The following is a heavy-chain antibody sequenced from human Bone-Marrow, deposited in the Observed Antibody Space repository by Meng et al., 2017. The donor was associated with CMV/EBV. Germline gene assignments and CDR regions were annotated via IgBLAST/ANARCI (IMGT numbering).Heavy chain of an antibody. V-gene: IGHV1-18*01. J-gene: IGHJ6*01. CDR1: GYTFTSYG. D-gene: IGHD3-3*01. CDR2: ISAYNGNT. CDR3: ARDARAGYDFWSGYRPYYYYYGMDV. Sequence: ASVKVSCKASGYTFTSYGISWVRQAPGQGLEWMGWISAYNGNTNYAQKLQGRVTMTTDTSTSTAYMELRSLRSDDTAVYYCARDARAGYDFWSGYRPYYYYYGMDVWGQGTTVTLFS.